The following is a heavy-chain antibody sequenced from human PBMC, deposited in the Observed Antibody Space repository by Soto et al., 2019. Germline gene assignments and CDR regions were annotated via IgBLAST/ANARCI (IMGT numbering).Heavy chain of an antibody. V-gene: IGHV3-74*01. CDR2: ISSDGSNT. CDR1: GFTFSSYW. Sequence: GGSLRLSCAASGFTFSSYWMHWVRQAPGKGLVWVSRISSDGSNTGYADSVKGRFTISRDNAKNTLYLQMNNLRAEDTAVYYCARYYGSGTYAVDYWGQGTLVTVSS. CDR3: ARYYGSGTYAVDY. J-gene: IGHJ4*02. D-gene: IGHD3-10*01.